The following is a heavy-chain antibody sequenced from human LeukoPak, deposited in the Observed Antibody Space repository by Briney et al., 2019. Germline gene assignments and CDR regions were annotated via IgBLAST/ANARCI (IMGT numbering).Heavy chain of an antibody. V-gene: IGHV3-48*04. Sequence: GSLRLSCAAPGFTFSSYSMNWVRQAPGKGMEWVSYISSSSSTIYYADSVKGRFTISRDNAKNSLYLQMNSLRAEDTAVYYCARDGVYGSIAVAADAFDIWGQGTMVTVSS. D-gene: IGHD6-19*01. CDR1: GFTFSSYS. CDR2: ISSSSSTI. CDR3: ARDGVYGSIAVAADAFDI. J-gene: IGHJ3*02.